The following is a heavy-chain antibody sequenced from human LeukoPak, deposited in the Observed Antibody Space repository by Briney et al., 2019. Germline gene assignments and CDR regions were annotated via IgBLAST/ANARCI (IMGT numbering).Heavy chain of an antibody. Sequence: PGGSLRLSCAASGFTFNYYALSWVRQAPGKGLQWVSAISGSGSSTYHADSVQGRFTTSRDNSKNTLYLHMVSLRAEDTAIYYCAKQRRALVVPSTLDHWGQGTLVTVSS. CDR1: GFTFNYYA. V-gene: IGHV3-23*01. CDR3: AKQRRALVVPSTLDH. J-gene: IGHJ4*02. CDR2: ISGSGSST. D-gene: IGHD2-2*01.